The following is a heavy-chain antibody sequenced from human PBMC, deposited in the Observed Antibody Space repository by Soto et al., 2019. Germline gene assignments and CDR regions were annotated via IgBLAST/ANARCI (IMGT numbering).Heavy chain of an antibody. V-gene: IGHV4-31*03. D-gene: IGHD5-18*01. CDR1: GGSISSGGYY. CDR2: IYYSGST. J-gene: IGHJ6*02. CDR3: ARDSSGRIQLWSDYYYYGMDV. Sequence: SETLSLTCTVSGGSISSGGYYWSWIRQHPGKGLGWIGYIYYSGSTYYNPSLKSRVTIAVDTSKNQFALKLSSVTAADTAVYYCARDSSGRIQLWSDYYYYGMDVWGQGTTVTVSS.